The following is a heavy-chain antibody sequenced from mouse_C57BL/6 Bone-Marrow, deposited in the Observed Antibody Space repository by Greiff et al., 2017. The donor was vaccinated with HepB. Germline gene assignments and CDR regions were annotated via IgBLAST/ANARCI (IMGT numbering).Heavy chain of an antibody. CDR2: IDPEDGET. J-gene: IGHJ4*01. CDR1: GFNIKDYY. V-gene: IGHV14-2*01. CDR3: ARDYYGSSLYYAMDY. D-gene: IGHD1-1*01. Sequence: EVKLVESGAELVKPGASVKLSCTASGFNIKDYYMHWVKQRTEQGLEWIGRIDPEDGETKYAPKFQGKATITADTSSNTAYLQLSSLTSEDTAVYYCARDYYGSSLYYAMDYWGQGTSVTVSS.